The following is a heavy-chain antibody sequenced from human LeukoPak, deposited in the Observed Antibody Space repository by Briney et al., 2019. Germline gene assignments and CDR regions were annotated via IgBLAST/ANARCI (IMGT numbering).Heavy chain of an antibody. CDR3: ARDVPDSSWYYWFDP. CDR2: VNHHSGGT. Sequence: ASVTVSCKASGYTFTAYYIHWVRQAPGHGLEWMGWVNHHSGGTNYAQKFQSRVTMTTDTSTSTAYMELRSLRSDDTAVYYCARDVPDSSWYYWFDPWGQGTLVTVSS. CDR1: GYTFTAYY. D-gene: IGHD6-13*01. J-gene: IGHJ5*02. V-gene: IGHV1-2*02.